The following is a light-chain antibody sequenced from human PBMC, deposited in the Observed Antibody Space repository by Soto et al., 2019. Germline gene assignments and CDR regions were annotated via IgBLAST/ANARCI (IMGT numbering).Light chain of an antibody. CDR3: QQSWT. CDR1: QSISSW. CDR2: KAS. J-gene: IGKJ1*01. Sequence: IQMTQYPSTLSASVGDRVTITCRARQSISSWLAWYQQKPGKAPKLLIYKASSLESGVPSRFSRSGSGTEFTLTISSLQPDDFATYYCQQSWTFGQGTKVEIK. V-gene: IGKV1-5*03.